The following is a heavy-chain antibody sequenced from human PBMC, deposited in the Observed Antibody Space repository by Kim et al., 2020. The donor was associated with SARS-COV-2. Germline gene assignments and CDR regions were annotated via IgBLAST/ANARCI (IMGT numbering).Heavy chain of an antibody. J-gene: IGHJ5*02. CDR3: TTDIMWYSYGFSDWFDP. D-gene: IGHD5-18*01. V-gene: IGHV3-15*01. CDR2: IKSKTDGGTT. CDR1: GFTFSNAW. Sequence: GGSLRLSCAASGFTFSNAWMSWVRQAPGKGLEWVGRIKSKTDGGTTDYAAPVKARFTISRDDSKNTLYLQMNSLKTEDTAVYYCTTDIMWYSYGFSDWFDPWGQGTLVTVSS.